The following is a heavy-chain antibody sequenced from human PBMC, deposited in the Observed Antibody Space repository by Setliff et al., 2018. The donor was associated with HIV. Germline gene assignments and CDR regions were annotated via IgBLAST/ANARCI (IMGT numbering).Heavy chain of an antibody. CDR3: ARGGIAAAGTLNYYYYGLDV. CDR2: IIPNSGGT. J-gene: IGHJ6*02. V-gene: IGHV1-2*04. Sequence: GASVKVSCKASGGTFSSYAISWVRQAPGQGLEWMGWIIPNSGGTNYAQKFQGWVTMTRDTSISTTYMELSRLRSDDTAVYYCARGGIAAAGTLNYYYYGLDVWGQGTTVTVSS. D-gene: IGHD6-13*01. CDR1: GGTFSSYA.